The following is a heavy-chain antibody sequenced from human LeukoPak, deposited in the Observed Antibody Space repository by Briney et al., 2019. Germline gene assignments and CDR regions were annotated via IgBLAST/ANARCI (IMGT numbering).Heavy chain of an antibody. CDR1: GFTFTNYW. J-gene: IGHJ4*02. D-gene: IGHD3-16*01. V-gene: IGHV3-74*01. CDR2: INSDGTST. CDR3: ARVRAWSFDY. Sequence: GGSLRLSCAASGFTFTNYWMQWVRQAPGKGLVRVSRINSDGTSTTYADFVKGRFTISRDNAKNTLYLQMNSLRAEDTAMYYCARVRAWSFDYWGQGTLVTVSS.